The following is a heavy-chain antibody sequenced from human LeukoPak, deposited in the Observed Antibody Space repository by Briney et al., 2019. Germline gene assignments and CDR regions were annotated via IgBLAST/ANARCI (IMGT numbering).Heavy chain of an antibody. CDR2: IYHSGST. V-gene: IGHV4-59*12. D-gene: IGHD6-6*01. Sequence: SETLSLTCTVSGGSISSYYWSWIRQPPGKGLEWIGYIYHSGSTYYNPSLKSRVTISVDRSKNQFSLKLSSVTAADTAVYYCARESYSSSPDYWGQGTLVTVSS. J-gene: IGHJ4*02. CDR3: ARESYSSSPDY. CDR1: GGSISSYY.